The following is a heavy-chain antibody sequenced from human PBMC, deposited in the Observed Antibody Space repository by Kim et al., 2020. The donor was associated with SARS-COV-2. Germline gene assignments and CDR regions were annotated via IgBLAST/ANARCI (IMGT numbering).Heavy chain of an antibody. Sequence: GGSLRLSCAASGFTFDDYAMHWVRQAPGKGLEWVSGISWNSGSIGYADSVKGRFTISRDNAKNSLYLQMNSLRAEDTALYYCAGSSWPYWGQGTLVTVSS. CDR3: AGSSWPY. J-gene: IGHJ4*02. V-gene: IGHV3-9*01. CDR1: GFTFDDYA. CDR2: ISWNSGSI. D-gene: IGHD6-13*01.